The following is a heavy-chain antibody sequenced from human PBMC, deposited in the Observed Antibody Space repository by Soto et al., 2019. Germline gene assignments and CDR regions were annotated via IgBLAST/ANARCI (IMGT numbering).Heavy chain of an antibody. CDR3: TTEGREMAIISWYAFDI. CDR2: IKSKTDGGTT. J-gene: IGHJ3*02. D-gene: IGHD2-21*01. CDR1: GFTFSNAW. Sequence: EVQLVESGGGLVKPGGSLRLSCAASGFTFSNAWMSWVRQAPGKGLEWVGRIKSKTDGGTTDYAAPVKGRFTISRDDSKNTLYLQMNSLKPEDTAVYYCTTEGREMAIISWYAFDIWGQGTMVTVSS. V-gene: IGHV3-15*01.